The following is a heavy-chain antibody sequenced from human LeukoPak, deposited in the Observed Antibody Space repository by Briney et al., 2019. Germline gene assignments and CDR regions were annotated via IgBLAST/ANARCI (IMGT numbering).Heavy chain of an antibody. CDR3: AKDRSYAMDV. Sequence: GGSLRLSCAASGFTFSNAWMSWVRQAPGKGLEWVSRINRDGSTTNYADSVKGRFTISRDNAKNTVYLQMNTLRAEDTAVYYCAKDRSYAMDVWGQGTTVSVSS. D-gene: IGHD6-6*01. J-gene: IGHJ6*02. V-gene: IGHV3-74*01. CDR1: GFTFSNAW. CDR2: INRDGSTT.